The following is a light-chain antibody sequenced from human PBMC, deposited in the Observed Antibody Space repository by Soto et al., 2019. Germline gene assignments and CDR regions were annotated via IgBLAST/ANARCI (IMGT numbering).Light chain of an antibody. Sequence: DIQMTQSPSSLSASVGDRVTITCRASQSISSYLNWYQQKPGKAPKLLIYAASSLQSGVPSRFSGSGSGTDLTLTISSLQPEDFATYYCQQSYSTPPSFGQGIKLEIK. CDR3: QQSYSTPPS. V-gene: IGKV1-39*01. CDR2: AAS. CDR1: QSISSY. J-gene: IGKJ2*01.